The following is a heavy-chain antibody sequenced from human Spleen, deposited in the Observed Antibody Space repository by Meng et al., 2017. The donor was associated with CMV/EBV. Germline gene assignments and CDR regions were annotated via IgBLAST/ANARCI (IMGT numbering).Heavy chain of an antibody. CDR1: GFTFSSYW. CDR2: MNSDGSGI. V-gene: IGHV3-74*01. J-gene: IGHJ4*02. D-gene: IGHD3-22*01. CDR3: ARGAYYDTGASSYLPIFVDY. Sequence: GESLKISCAASGFTFSSYWMHWVRQAPGKGLVWVSRMNSDGSGITYADSVKGRLTISRDNAKNTLYLQMNSLRAEDAAVYYCARGAYYDTGASSYLPIFVDYWGQGTLVTVSS.